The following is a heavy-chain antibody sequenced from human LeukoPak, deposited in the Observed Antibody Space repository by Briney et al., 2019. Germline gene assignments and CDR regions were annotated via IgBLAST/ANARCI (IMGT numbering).Heavy chain of an antibody. Sequence: SETLSLTCTVSGGSISSYYWSWIRQPPGKGLEWIGYIYYSGSTNYNPSLKSRVTISVDTSNNQFSLKLSSVTAADTAVYYCARELDDAFDIWGQGTMVTVSS. V-gene: IGHV4-59*01. D-gene: IGHD1-1*01. J-gene: IGHJ3*02. CDR1: GGSISSYY. CDR2: IYYSGST. CDR3: ARELDDAFDI.